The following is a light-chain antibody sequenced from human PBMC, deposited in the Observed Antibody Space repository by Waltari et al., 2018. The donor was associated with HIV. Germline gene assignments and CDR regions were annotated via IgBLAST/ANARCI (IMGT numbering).Light chain of an antibody. Sequence: EIVLTQSPGTLSLSPGDRATLACRASQSVTSGFLAWYQQKRGQAPTLLMYGASSRAKGIPDRFSGGGSGTDFTLTISRLQPEDFGVYHWQQYGSSPYTFGQGTRLEIK. CDR2: GAS. CDR3: QQYGSSPYT. V-gene: IGKV3-20*01. J-gene: IGKJ2*01. CDR1: QSVTSGF.